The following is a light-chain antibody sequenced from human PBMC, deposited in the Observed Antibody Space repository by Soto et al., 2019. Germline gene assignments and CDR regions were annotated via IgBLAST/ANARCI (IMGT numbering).Light chain of an antibody. J-gene: IGKJ3*01. Sequence: DIQMTQSPTSLSASVGDRVTITCRASQDIRNFVAWYQQKPGKAPKLLIYAASTLQSEVPSRFSGSGSGTDFTLPINSLQPEDVASYSCQKYSSVPVFGPGTKVEI. CDR1: QDIRNF. CDR3: QKYSSVPV. CDR2: AAS. V-gene: IGKV1-27*01.